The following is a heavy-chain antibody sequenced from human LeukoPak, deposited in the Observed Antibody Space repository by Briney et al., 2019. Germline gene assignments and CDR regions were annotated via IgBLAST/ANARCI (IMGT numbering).Heavy chain of an antibody. CDR3: AGDWGTSSLYLVY. CDR2: IHNDGNHK. CDR1: GFTFSSNG. V-gene: IGHV3-30*02. J-gene: IGHJ4*02. Sequence: GGSLRLSCAASGFTFSSNGMHWPRQAPGQGLAWVAFIHNDGNHKKYADSVKGRFTISRDNTNNTLELQMNSLRAEVTAVKYCAGDWGTSSLYLVYWGQGTLVTVSS. D-gene: IGHD6-6*01.